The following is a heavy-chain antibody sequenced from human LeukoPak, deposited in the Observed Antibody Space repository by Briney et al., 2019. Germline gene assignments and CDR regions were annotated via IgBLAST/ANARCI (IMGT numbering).Heavy chain of an antibody. J-gene: IGHJ4*02. CDR2: INPNSGGT. Sequence: GASVKVSCKASGYTFTGYYMHWVRQAPGQGLEWMGWINPNSGGTNYAQKFQGRVTMTRDTSISTAYMELSRLRSDDTAVYYCARDYDYVWGSYRVLGYWGQGTLVTVSS. CDR3: ARDYDYVWGSYRVLGY. V-gene: IGHV1-2*02. CDR1: GYTFTGYY. D-gene: IGHD3-16*02.